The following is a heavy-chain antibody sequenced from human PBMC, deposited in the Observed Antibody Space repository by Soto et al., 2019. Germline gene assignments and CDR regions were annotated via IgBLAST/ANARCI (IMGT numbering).Heavy chain of an antibody. CDR1: GFTFSRYW. CDR3: ARDRGDYDFWSGYSSALDI. D-gene: IGHD3-3*01. Sequence: EVQLVESGGGLVQPGGSLRLSCAASGFTFSRYWMSWVRQAPGKGLEWVANIKQDGSEKYYVDSVKGRFTISRDNAKNSLYLQMNSLRAEDTAVYYCARDRGDYDFWSGYSSALDIWGQGTMVTVSS. CDR2: IKQDGSEK. J-gene: IGHJ3*02. V-gene: IGHV3-7*05.